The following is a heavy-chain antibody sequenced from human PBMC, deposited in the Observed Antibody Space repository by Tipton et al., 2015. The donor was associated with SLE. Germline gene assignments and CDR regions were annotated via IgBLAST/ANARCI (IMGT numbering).Heavy chain of an antibody. J-gene: IGHJ3*02. CDR2: IYYNGNT. Sequence: TLSLTCTVSGGSISSYYWSWIRQTPGKGLEWIGYIYYNGNTNYNPSLKSRVTISVDTSKTRFSLELTSVTAADTAVYYCARAEWYSSSWHAFDIWGQGTMVTVSS. CDR1: GGSISSYY. D-gene: IGHD6-13*01. CDR3: ARAEWYSSSWHAFDI. V-gene: IGHV4-59*01.